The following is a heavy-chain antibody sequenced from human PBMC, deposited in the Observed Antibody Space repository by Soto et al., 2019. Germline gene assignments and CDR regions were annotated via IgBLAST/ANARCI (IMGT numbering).Heavy chain of an antibody. D-gene: IGHD6-19*01. V-gene: IGHV4-59*12. Sequence: QVQLQESGPGLVKPSETLSLTCTVSGGSISNSYCNWVRQPPGKGPEWIRYIYYTGATKYNPSVQGRVTISRGTPRNQLSLRLTSVPAADTAVYFCATGIGWQIDYWGQGTLVTVSS. CDR3: ATGIGWQIDY. CDR2: IYYTGAT. J-gene: IGHJ4*02. CDR1: GGSISNSY.